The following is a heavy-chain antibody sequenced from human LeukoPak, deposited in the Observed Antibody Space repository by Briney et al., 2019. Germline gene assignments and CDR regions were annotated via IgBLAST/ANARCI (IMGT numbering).Heavy chain of an antibody. CDR3: ARGYQGAGKYYFDY. CDR2: INHSGGT. V-gene: IGHV4-34*01. J-gene: IGHJ4*02. Sequence: PSETLTLTCAVYGGSFSGYYWSWIRQPPGKGLEWIGEINHSGGTNYNPSLKSRVTISVDTSKNQFSLKLSSVTAADTAVYYCARGYQGAGKYYFDYWGQGTLVTVSS. CDR1: GGSFSGYY.